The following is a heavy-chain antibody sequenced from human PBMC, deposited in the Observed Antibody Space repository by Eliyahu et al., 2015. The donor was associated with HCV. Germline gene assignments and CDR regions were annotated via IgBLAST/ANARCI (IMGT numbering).Heavy chain of an antibody. V-gene: IGHV3-69-1*01. Sequence: EVQLVESGGGLAQPGGSLRLSCAASGFTFNQYDMNWVRQAPGKGLEWVAYISTSSTMYYSDSVKGRFTISRDNAKNSLYLQMNSLRAEDTAVYYCARDRPVAAADYWGQGTLVTVSS. CDR2: ISTSSTM. J-gene: IGHJ4*02. CDR3: ARDRPVAAADY. D-gene: IGHD6-13*01. CDR1: GFTFNQYD.